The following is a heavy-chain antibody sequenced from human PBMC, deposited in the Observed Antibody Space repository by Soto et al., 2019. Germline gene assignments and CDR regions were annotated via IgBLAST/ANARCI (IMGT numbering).Heavy chain of an antibody. D-gene: IGHD6-6*01. V-gene: IGHV1-2*04. J-gene: IGHJ3*02. CDR1: GYTFTGYY. CDR2: INPNSGGT. CDR3: AREVAPFSEYSSSWGAPVSATDAFDI. Sequence: GASVKVSCKASGYTFTGYYMHWVRQAPGQGLEWMGWINPNSGGTNYAQKFQGWVTMTRDTSISTAYMELSRLRSDDTAVYYCAREVAPFSEYSSSWGAPVSATDAFDIWGQGTMVTVSS.